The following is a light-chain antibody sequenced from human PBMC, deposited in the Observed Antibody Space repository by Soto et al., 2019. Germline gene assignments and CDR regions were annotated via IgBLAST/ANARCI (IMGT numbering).Light chain of an antibody. Sequence: QSVLTQPASVSGSPGQSITFSCTGTSSDVGSYDYVSWHQQHPGKAPKLIIYDVNNRPSGVPSRFSGPKSGNTASLIISGLQTEDEADYYCCAYSTSGTHVFGTG. CDR2: DVN. CDR3: CAYSTSGTHV. V-gene: IGLV2-14*03. J-gene: IGLJ1*01. CDR1: SSDVGSYDY.